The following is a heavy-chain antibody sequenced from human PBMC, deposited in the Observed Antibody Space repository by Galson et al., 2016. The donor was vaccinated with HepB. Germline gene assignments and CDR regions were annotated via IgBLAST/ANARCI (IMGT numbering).Heavy chain of an antibody. CDR2: IFHSGST. V-gene: IGHV4-4*02. Sequence: SETLSLTCAVSGGSISRNNWWSWVRQPPGKRLEWIGEIFHSGSTNYNPSLKSRVTISVDTSKNQFSLRLSSVTAADTAVYYCASIVVVSSAPTNYFDYWGQGTLVTVSS. CDR1: GGSISRNNW. D-gene: IGHD2-2*01. J-gene: IGHJ4*02. CDR3: ASIVVVSSAPTNYFDY.